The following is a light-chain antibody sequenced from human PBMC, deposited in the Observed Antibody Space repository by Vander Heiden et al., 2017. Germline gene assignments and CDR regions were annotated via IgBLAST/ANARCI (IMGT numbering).Light chain of an antibody. CDR3: QQSHSAPLT. J-gene: IGKJ4*01. V-gene: IGKV1-39*01. CDR1: QNINKY. Sequence: DIQMTQSPSSLSASAGDRVTVTCRASQNINKYLNWYQQRPGKAPKLLIYEASNLQSGVPSRFSASGSGTDFTLTISCLRPEDFAIYYCQQSHSAPLTFGGGTKVEMK. CDR2: EAS.